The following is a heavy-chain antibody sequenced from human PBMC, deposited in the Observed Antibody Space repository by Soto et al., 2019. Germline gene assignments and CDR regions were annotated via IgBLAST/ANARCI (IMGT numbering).Heavy chain of an antibody. J-gene: IGHJ6*03. Sequence: GGSLRLSCAASGFTFSNAWMSWVRQAPGKGLEWVGRIKSKTDGGTTDYAAPVKGRFTISREDSKNTLYLQMNSLKTEDTAVYYCTTDARPVDPYYYYYMDVWGKGTTVTVSS. CDR3: TTDARPVDPYYYYYMDV. CDR2: IKSKTDGGTT. V-gene: IGHV3-15*01. D-gene: IGHD2-21*01. CDR1: GFTFSNAW.